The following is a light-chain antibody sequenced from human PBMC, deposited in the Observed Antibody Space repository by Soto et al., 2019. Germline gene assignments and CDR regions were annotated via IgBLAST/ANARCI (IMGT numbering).Light chain of an antibody. CDR2: AES. J-gene: IGKJ4*01. Sequence: DVQVTQSPSFLSASVGDRITITCRASQGICSYLAWYQQKPGKPPKLLIYAESTFQSGVPSRFSGSGSGTGGTLTISSLQPEDVATYYCQQSNSPPRTSAGGTKVDIK. CDR3: QQSNSPPRT. V-gene: IGKV1-27*01. CDR1: QGICSY.